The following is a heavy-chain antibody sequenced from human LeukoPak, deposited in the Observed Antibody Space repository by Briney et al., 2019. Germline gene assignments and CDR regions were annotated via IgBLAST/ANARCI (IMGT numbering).Heavy chain of an antibody. Sequence: GGSLRLSCAASGFTFSDYYMSWIRQAPGKGLEWVSYISTGGTTKYYADSVKGRFTTSRDNAKNSLYLQMNSLRAEDTAVYYCARALPNIDGGTNDAFDIWGQGTVVTVSS. CDR1: GFTFSDYY. J-gene: IGHJ3*02. CDR3: ARALPNIDGGTNDAFDI. V-gene: IGHV3-11*04. D-gene: IGHD1-26*01. CDR2: ISTGGTTK.